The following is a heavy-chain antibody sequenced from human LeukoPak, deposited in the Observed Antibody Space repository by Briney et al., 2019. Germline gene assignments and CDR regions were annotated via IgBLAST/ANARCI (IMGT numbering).Heavy chain of an antibody. V-gene: IGHV4-61*01. D-gene: IGHD3-16*02. J-gene: IGHJ4*02. Sequence: SETLSLTCTVSGGPVSSGSYYWSWIRQPPGKGLEWIGYIYYSGSTNYNPSLKSRVTISVDTSKNQFSLKLSSVTAADTAVYYCARTDSVYDYVWGSYRYDGYYFDYWGQGTLVTVSS. CDR1: GGPVSSGSYY. CDR3: ARTDSVYDYVWGSYRYDGYYFDY. CDR2: IYYSGST.